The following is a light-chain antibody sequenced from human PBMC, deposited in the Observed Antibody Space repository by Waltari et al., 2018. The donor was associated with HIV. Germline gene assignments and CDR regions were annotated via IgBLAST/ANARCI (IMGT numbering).Light chain of an antibody. V-gene: IGLV1-44*01. J-gene: IGLJ3*02. CDR2: SNI. CDR1: TSTIGTNN. Sequence: QSVLTQPPSASGPPGQRIIISCSGSTSTIGTNNVNWYQQLPETTPRLLMHSNIQRPAGAPDRFSGSRSGTSAALAISGLQSEDEADYYCSAWDASLGAWMFGGGTKLTVL. CDR3: SAWDASLGAWM.